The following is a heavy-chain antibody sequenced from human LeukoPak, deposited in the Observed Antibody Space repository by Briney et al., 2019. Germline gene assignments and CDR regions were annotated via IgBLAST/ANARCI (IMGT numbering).Heavy chain of an antibody. V-gene: IGHV1-46*01. CDR3: AGYNSDWYYFDY. CDR1: GYTFTNYY. J-gene: IGHJ4*02. CDR2: INPRGGST. Sequence: ASVKVSCKASGYTFTNYYMHWLRQAPGEGLEWMGIINPRGGSTSYAQKFQGRVTMTRDTSTTTVYMELSSLRSEDTAVYYCAGYNSDWYYFDYWGQGSLVTVSS. D-gene: IGHD3-9*01.